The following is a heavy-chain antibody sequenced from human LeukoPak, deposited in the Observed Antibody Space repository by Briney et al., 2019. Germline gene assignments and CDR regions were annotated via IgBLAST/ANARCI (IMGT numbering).Heavy chain of an antibody. CDR2: LYSGGLT. Sequence: PSETLSLTCTVSGSSISSSDYYWGWIGQPPGKGLGWIGSLYSGGLTYYNPSRKGRATTPVDTPKNHCSRKVTSVTAADTAVYSCASGGYSSGWYGSFDIWGEWTVVTVYS. D-gene: IGHD6-19*01. J-gene: IGHJ3*02. CDR1: GSSISSSDYY. V-gene: IGHV4-39*01. CDR3: ASGGYSSGWYGSFDI.